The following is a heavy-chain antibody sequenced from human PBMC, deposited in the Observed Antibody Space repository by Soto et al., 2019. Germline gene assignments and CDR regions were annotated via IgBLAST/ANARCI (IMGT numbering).Heavy chain of an antibody. CDR3: ARQAARTYYYGMDV. V-gene: IGHV4-61*01. Sequence: SETLSLTCTVSGGSVSSGSYYGSLIRQPPGKGLEWIGYIYYSGSTNYNPSLKSRVTISVDTSKNQFSLKLSSVTAADTAVYYCARQAARTYYYGMDVWGQGTTVTVSS. D-gene: IGHD6-6*01. CDR2: IYYSGST. CDR1: GGSVSSGSYY. J-gene: IGHJ6*02.